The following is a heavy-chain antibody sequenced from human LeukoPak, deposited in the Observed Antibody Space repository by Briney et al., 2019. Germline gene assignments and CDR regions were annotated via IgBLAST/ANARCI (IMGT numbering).Heavy chain of an antibody. V-gene: IGHV4-61*02. D-gene: IGHD2-21*02. CDR3: ARDCGGDCYAGYYYGMDV. Sequence: SQTLSLTCTVSGCSISSGSYYWSWIRQPAGKGLEWIGRIYTSGSTNYNPSLKSRVTISVDTSKNQFSLKLSSVTAADTAVYYCARDCGGDCYAGYYYGMDVWGQGTTVTVSS. J-gene: IGHJ6*02. CDR1: GCSISSGSYY. CDR2: IYTSGST.